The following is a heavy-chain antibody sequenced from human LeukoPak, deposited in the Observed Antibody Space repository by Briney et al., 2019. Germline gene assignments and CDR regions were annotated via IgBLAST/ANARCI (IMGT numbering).Heavy chain of an antibody. CDR2: IYYSGST. CDR1: GGSISSGGYY. CDR3: ARAAAAGWFDP. J-gene: IGHJ5*02. D-gene: IGHD6-13*01. V-gene: IGHV4-31*03. Sequence: SETLSLTCTVSGGSISSGGYYWSWIRQHPGKGLEWIWYIYYSGSTYYNPSLKSRVTISVDTSKNQFSLKLSSVTAADTAVYYCARAAAAGWFDPWGQGTLVTVSS.